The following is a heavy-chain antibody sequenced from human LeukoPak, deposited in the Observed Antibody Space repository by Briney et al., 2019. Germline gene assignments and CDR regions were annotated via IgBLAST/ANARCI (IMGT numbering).Heavy chain of an antibody. D-gene: IGHD6-19*01. CDR1: GFTFDDYA. CDR2: ISWNSGSI. Sequence: GGSLRLSCAASGFTFDDYAMHWVQQAPGKGLEWVSGISWNSGSIGYADSVKGRFTISRDNAKNSLYLQMNSLRAEDTALYYCAKGQWLVKEGMDVWGQGTTVTVSS. V-gene: IGHV3-9*01. CDR3: AKGQWLVKEGMDV. J-gene: IGHJ6*02.